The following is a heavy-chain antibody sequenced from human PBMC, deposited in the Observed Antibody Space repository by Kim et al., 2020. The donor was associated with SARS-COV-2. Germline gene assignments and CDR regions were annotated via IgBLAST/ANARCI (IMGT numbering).Heavy chain of an antibody. Sequence: GGSLRLSCAASGFTFSSYAMSWVRQAPGKGLEWVSAISGSGGSTYYADSVKGRFTISRDNSKNTLYLQMNSLRAEDTAVYYCAKAFYVDIVVVPAASYYYYGMDVWGQGTTVTVSS. CDR3: AKAFYVDIVVVPAASYYYYGMDV. CDR1: GFTFSSYA. J-gene: IGHJ6*02. D-gene: IGHD2-2*03. CDR2: ISGSGGST. V-gene: IGHV3-23*01.